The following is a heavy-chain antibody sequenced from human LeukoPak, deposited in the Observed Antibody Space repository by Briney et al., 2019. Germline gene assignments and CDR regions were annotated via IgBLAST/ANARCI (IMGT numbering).Heavy chain of an antibody. D-gene: IGHD1-26*01. Sequence: ASVKVSCKASGYTFTGYYMHWVRQAPGQGLEWMGWINPNSGGTNYAQKFQGRVTMTRDTSISTAYMELSRLRSDDTAVYYCAREMSVGATSFDYWGQGTLGTVSS. CDR1: GYTFTGYY. CDR2: INPNSGGT. J-gene: IGHJ4*02. V-gene: IGHV1-2*02. CDR3: AREMSVGATSFDY.